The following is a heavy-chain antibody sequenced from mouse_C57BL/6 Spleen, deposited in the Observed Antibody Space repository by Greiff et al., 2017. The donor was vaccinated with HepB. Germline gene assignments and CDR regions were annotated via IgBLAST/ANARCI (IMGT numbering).Heavy chain of an antibody. CDR1: GYSFTGYY. CDR2: INPSTGGT. Sequence: EVQLQQSGPELVKPGASVKISCKASGYSFTGYYMNWVKQSPEKSLEWIGEINPSTGGTTYNQKFKAKATLTVDKSSSTAYMQLKSLTSEDSAVYYCARDSYFAWFAYWGQGTLVTVSA. J-gene: IGHJ3*01. CDR3: ARDSYFAWFAY. V-gene: IGHV1-42*01. D-gene: IGHD2-12*01.